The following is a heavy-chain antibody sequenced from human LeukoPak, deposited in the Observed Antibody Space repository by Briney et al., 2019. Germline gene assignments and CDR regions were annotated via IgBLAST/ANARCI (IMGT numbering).Heavy chain of an antibody. J-gene: IGHJ4*02. V-gene: IGHV4-34*01. CDR2: INHSGST. D-gene: IGHD1-26*01. CDR1: GGSFSGYY. CDR3: AREWELLRVLDY. Sequence: SETLSLTCAVYGGSFSGYYWSWIRQPPGKGLEWIGEINHSGSTNYNPSLKSRVTISVDTSKNQFSLKLSSVTAADTAVYYCAREWELLRVLDYWGQGTLVTVSS.